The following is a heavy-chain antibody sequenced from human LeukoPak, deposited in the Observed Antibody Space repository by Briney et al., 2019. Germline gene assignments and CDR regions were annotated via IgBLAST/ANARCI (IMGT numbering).Heavy chain of an antibody. CDR3: ARDPLDSSGWWDAFDI. D-gene: IGHD6-19*01. Sequence: PGRSLRLSCAASGFTFSRFGMHWVRQAPGKGLEWVAVISYDGSNKYYADSVKGRFTISRDNSKNTLYLQMNSLRAEDTAVYYCARDPLDSSGWWDAFDIWGQGTMVTVSS. CDR1: GFTFSRFG. CDR2: ISYDGSNK. J-gene: IGHJ3*02. V-gene: IGHV3-30*03.